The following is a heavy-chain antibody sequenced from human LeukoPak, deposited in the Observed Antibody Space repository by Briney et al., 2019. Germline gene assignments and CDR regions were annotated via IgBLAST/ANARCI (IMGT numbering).Heavy chain of an antibody. CDR1: GFTFGDYA. CDR2: IRSKAYGGTT. Sequence: PGGSLRLSCTASGFTFGDYAMSWVRQAPGKGLEWVGFIRSKAYGGTTEYAASVKGRFTISRDDSKSIAYLQMNSLKTEDTAVYYCTSIDDYVWGSYRYGDYWGQGTLVTVSS. CDR3: TSIDDYVWGSYRYGDY. J-gene: IGHJ4*02. D-gene: IGHD3-16*02. V-gene: IGHV3-49*04.